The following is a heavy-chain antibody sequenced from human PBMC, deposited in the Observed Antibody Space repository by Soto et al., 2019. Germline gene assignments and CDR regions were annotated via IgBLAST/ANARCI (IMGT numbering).Heavy chain of an antibody. CDR2: IYSGGST. CDR3: AKDLYSYGPGWFDP. Sequence: GGSLRLSCAASGFTVSSNYMSWVRQAPGKGLEWVSVIYSGGSTYYADSVKGRFTISRDNSKNTLYLQMNSLRAEDTAVYYCAKDLYSYGPGWFDPWGQGTLVTVSS. J-gene: IGHJ5*02. CDR1: GFTVSSNY. V-gene: IGHV3-53*01. D-gene: IGHD5-18*01.